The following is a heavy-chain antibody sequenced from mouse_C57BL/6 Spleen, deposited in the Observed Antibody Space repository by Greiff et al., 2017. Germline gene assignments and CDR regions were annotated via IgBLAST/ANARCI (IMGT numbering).Heavy chain of an antibody. CDR2: IYPGDGDT. CDR1: GYAFSSSW. D-gene: IGHD1-1*01. V-gene: IGHV1-82*01. J-gene: IGHJ2*01. Sequence: QVQLQQSGPELVKPGASVKISCKASGYAFSSSWMNWVKQRPGKGLEWIGRIYPGDGDTNYNGKFKGKATLTADTSSSTAYMQLSSLTSEDSAVYFCARNYGSSYDYWGPGTTLTVSS. CDR3: ARNYGSSYDY.